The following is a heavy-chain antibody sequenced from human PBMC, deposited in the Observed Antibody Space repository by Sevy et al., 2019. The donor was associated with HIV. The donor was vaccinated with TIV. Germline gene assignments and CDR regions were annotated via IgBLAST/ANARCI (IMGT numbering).Heavy chain of an antibody. D-gene: IGHD6-13*01. CDR3: AGVAADKGYFNI. J-gene: IGHJ2*01. CDR2: IRNKAKSYTT. V-gene: IGHV3-72*01. CDR1: GFCLGDLY. Sequence: GGSLRLSCAASGFCLGDLYMDWVCQAPGKGLEWVGRIRNKAKSYTTEYAASVKGRFTISRDDSKNSLYLQMNSLKTADTALYYCAGVAADKGYFNIWGRGTLVTVSS.